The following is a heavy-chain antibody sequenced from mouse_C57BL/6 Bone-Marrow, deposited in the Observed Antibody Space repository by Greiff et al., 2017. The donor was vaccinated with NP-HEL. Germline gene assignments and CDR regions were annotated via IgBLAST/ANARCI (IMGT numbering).Heavy chain of an antibody. D-gene: IGHD1-1*01. J-gene: IGHJ2*01. CDR1: GYTFTSYW. V-gene: IGHV1-72*01. CDR2: IGPNSGGT. Sequence: QVQLQQPGAELVKPGASVKLSCKASGYTFTSYWMHWVKQRPGRGLEWIGRIGPNSGGTKYNEKFKSKATLTVDKPSSTAYMQLSSLTSEDSAVYYCASTVVAFYYFDYWGQGTTLTVSS. CDR3: ASTVVAFYYFDY.